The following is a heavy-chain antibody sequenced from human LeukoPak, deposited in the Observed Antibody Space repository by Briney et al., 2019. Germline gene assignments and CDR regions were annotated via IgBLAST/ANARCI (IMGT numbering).Heavy chain of an antibody. Sequence: SENLSLTCTASGGSISSSSHYWGWIRQPPGKGLEWSASIYKSGSTFYNPSLKSRVTISVDTSKNQFSLNLRSVTAADTAVYYCARLDGSLAHISGSYPAFWGQGILVTVSS. D-gene: IGHD3-10*01. CDR2: IYKSGST. J-gene: IGHJ4*02. V-gene: IGHV4-39*01. CDR3: ARLDGSLAHISGSYPAF. CDR1: GGSISSSSHY.